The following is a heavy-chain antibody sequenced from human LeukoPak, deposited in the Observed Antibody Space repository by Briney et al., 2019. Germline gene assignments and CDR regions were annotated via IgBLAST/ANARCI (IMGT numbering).Heavy chain of an antibody. CDR3: ARDYYFDY. Sequence: GGSLRLSCAASGFTFSSYAMHWVRQAPGKGLEWVAIISYDGSNKYYADSVKGRFTISRDNSKNTLYLQMNSLRAEDTAVYYCARDYYFDYWGQGTLVTVSS. CDR2: ISYDGSNK. V-gene: IGHV3-30*04. CDR1: GFTFSSYA. J-gene: IGHJ4*02.